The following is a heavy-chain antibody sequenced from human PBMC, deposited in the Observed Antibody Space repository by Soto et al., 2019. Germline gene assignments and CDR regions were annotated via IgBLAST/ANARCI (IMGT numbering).Heavy chain of an antibody. CDR2: IYYSGST. Sequence: QVQLQESGPGLVKPSQTLSLTCTVSGGSISSGAYYWSWVRQPPGKGLGWIGYIYYSGSTYYNPSLKSRVTISVETSKNQCSLKLSSVTATDTAVYYGARDTYGDTYYFDYWGQGTLVTVSS. V-gene: IGHV4-30-4*01. CDR1: GGSISSGAYY. CDR3: ARDTYGDTYYFDY. J-gene: IGHJ4*02. D-gene: IGHD4-17*01.